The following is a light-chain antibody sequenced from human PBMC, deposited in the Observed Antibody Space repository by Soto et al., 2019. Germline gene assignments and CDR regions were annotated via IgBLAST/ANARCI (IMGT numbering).Light chain of an antibody. CDR1: QSVSRI. V-gene: IGKV3-15*01. CDR3: HQYDSWT. CDR2: GTS. Sequence: EIVMTQPPATLYVSPVERTTLSCRASQSVSRILAWYQQKPGQAPRLLIYGTSTRATGIPVRFSGSGSGTDFTLTISRLEPEDFAVYYCHQYDSWTFGQGTKVDNK. J-gene: IGKJ1*01.